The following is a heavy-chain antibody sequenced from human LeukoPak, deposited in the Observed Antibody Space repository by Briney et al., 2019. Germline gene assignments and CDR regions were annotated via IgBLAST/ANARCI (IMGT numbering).Heavy chain of an antibody. D-gene: IGHD2-21*01. V-gene: IGHV3-23*01. CDR3: AKDPGSHIVVGNDFDY. Sequence: AGSLCLSCAASGFTFSSYAMSWVRQAPGQGLDWASAISGSGGSTSYADSVKGRFTTSRDNSKNTLYLQMNSRRAEDVAVYYCAKDPGSHIVVGNDFDYWGQGTLVTVSS. J-gene: IGHJ4*02. CDR1: GFTFSSYA. CDR2: ISGSGGST.